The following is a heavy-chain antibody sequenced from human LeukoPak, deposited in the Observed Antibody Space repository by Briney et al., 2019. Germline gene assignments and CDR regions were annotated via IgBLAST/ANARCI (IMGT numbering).Heavy chain of an antibody. CDR2: IHPKSGDI. V-gene: IGHV1-2*02. J-gene: IGHJ4*02. Sequence: ASVKVSCQAYGYTFPGYYLHWVRQAPGQGLEWMGWIHPKSGDIHCAQKFLGRVTLTRDTSTTTVYMELKWLTSDDTAVYYCSRGSGISFGGIDYWGQGTLVTVSS. CDR1: GYTFPGYY. CDR3: SRGSGISFGGIDY. D-gene: IGHD3-16*01.